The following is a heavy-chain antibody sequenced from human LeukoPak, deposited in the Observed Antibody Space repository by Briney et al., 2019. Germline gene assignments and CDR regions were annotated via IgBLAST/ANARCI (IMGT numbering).Heavy chain of an antibody. CDR1: GGSISSSSYY. CDR2: IYYSGST. D-gene: IGHD3-22*01. Sequence: PSETLSLTCTVSGGSISSSSYYWGWIRQPPGKGLEWIGSIYYSGSTYYNPSLKSRVTISVDTFKNQFSLKLSSVTAADTAVYYCRGYYYDSSGYSGAFDIWGQGTMVTVSS. J-gene: IGHJ3*02. V-gene: IGHV4-39*07. CDR3: RGYYYDSSGYSGAFDI.